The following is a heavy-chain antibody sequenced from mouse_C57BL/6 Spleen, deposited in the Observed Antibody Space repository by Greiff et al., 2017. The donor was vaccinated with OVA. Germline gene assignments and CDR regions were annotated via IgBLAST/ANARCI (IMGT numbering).Heavy chain of an antibody. Sequence: EVQLQQSGPELVKPGASVKISCKASGYSFTDYNMNWVKQSNGKSLEWIGVINPNYGTTSYNQKFKGKATLPVDQSSSTAYMQLNSLKSEDSTVNYCDRRRYGGNYFDYWGQGTTLTVSS. CDR3: DRRRYGGNYFDY. CDR2: INPNYGTT. CDR1: GYSFTDYN. J-gene: IGHJ2*01. V-gene: IGHV1-39*01. D-gene: IGHD1-1*01.